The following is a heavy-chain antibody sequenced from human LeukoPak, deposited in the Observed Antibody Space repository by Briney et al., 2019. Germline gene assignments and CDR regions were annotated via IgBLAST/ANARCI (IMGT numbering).Heavy chain of an antibody. V-gene: IGHV4-59*01. CDR3: AREGDYENWLDP. CDR1: GGSISSYY. J-gene: IGHJ5*02. D-gene: IGHD4-17*01. Sequence: SETLSLTCTVSGGSISSYYWSWIRQPPGKGLEWIGYIYYSGSTNYNPSLKSRVTISVDTSKNQFSLKLSSVTAADTAVYYCAREGDYENWLDPWGQGTLVTVSS. CDR2: IYYSGST.